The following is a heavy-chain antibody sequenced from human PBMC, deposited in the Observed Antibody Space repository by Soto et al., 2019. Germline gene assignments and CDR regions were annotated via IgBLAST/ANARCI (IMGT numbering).Heavy chain of an antibody. CDR2: INHSGST. CDR3: ARGPPLDSSSWLVRYYYYMDV. J-gene: IGHJ6*03. D-gene: IGHD6-13*01. CDR1: GGSFSGYY. Sequence: QVQLQQWGAGLLKPSETLSLTCAVYGGSFSGYYWSWIRQPPGKGLEWIGEINHSGSTNYNPSLKSPVTISVDTSTNQFSLKLSSVTAADTAVYYCARGPPLDSSSWLVRYYYYMDVWGKGTTVTVSS. V-gene: IGHV4-34*01.